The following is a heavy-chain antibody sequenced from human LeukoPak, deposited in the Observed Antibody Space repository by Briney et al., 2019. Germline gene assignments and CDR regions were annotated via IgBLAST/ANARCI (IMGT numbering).Heavy chain of an antibody. CDR2: ISSSSSHK. CDR3: ARDENSFDM. CDR1: GFMFSSYG. Sequence: GGSLRLSCAASGFMFSSYGMNWVRQAPGKGLEWVSFISSSSSHKYYADSLRGRFTISRDNSKNSLYLQMNSLRAGDTAVYYCARDENSFDMWGQGTMVTVSS. V-gene: IGHV3-21*01. D-gene: IGHD2/OR15-2a*01. J-gene: IGHJ3*02.